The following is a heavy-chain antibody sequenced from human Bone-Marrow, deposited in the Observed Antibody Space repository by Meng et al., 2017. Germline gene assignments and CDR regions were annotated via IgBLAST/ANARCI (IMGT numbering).Heavy chain of an antibody. J-gene: IGHJ4*02. CDR1: GYTLTELS. CDR2: FDPEDGET. CDR3: ATDLQWELRPRIDY. D-gene: IGHD1-26*01. V-gene: IGHV1-24*01. Sequence: QVQLVKSGAEVKKPGASVKVSGKASGYTLTELSMHWVRQAPGKGLEWMGGFDPEDGETIYAQKFQGRVTMTEDTSTDTAYMELSSLRSEDTAVYYCATDLQWELRPRIDYWGQGTLVTVSS.